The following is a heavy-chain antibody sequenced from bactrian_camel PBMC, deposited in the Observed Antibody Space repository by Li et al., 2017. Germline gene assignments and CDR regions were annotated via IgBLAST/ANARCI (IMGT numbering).Heavy chain of an antibody. CDR1: GFTFSTYD. CDR2: INSASVNT. D-gene: IGHD1*01. J-gene: IGHJ7*01. V-gene: IGHV3S40*01. Sequence: GLVQPGGSLRLSCAASGFTFSTYDMSWVRQAPGKGLEWVSTINSASVNTYNADFVKGRFTIARDNAKNTLYLQMNSLQSDDSAVYYCATRYEGDLKYPFGIDYWGKGTQVTVS.